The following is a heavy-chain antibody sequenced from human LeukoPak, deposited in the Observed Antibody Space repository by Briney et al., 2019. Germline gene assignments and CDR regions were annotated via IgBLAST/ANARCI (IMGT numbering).Heavy chain of an antibody. D-gene: IGHD6-6*01. Sequence: PSETLSLTCTVSGGSIRGDYWSWIRQPPGKRLEWIGYIYYSGTTSYNPSLQSRVTISVDTSKDQFSLKLNSVTAADTAVYYCARDRRGSSDMDYWGQGTLVTVSS. CDR1: GGSIRGDY. CDR3: ARDRRGSSDMDY. CDR2: IYYSGTT. V-gene: IGHV4-59*01. J-gene: IGHJ4*02.